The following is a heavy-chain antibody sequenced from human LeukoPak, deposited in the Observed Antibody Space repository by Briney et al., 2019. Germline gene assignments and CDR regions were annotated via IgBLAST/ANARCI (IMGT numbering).Heavy chain of an antibody. D-gene: IGHD3-10*02. J-gene: IGHJ4*02. V-gene: IGHV4-4*07. CDR2: IYSTGIT. CDR3: ARELLFGDPGRSDFDY. Sequence: SSETLSLTCTVSGGPIRSYYWSWIRPPAGKGLEWIGRIYSTGITNYHPALKSRVTMSLDTSKNQFSLKLSSVTAADTAMYYCARELLFGDPGRSDFDYWGQGTLVTVSS. CDR1: GGPIRSYY.